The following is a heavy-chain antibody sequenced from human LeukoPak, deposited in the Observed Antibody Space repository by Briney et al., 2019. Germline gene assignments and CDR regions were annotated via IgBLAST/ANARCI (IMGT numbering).Heavy chain of an antibody. Sequence: ASETLSLTCTVSGGSITTYYWSWIRQPPGKGLEWIGFIFYSGSTNYNPSLKSRVTISLNTSKTQFSLKLSSVTAADTAVYYCARSRGSAHYYDSSGYYASFDYWGQGTLVTVSS. D-gene: IGHD3-22*01. CDR1: GGSITTYY. CDR3: ARSRGSAHYYDSSGYYASFDY. CDR2: IFYSGST. V-gene: IGHV4-59*08. J-gene: IGHJ4*02.